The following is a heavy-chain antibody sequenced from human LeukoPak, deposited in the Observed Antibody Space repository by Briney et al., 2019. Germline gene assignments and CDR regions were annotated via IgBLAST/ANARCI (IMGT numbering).Heavy chain of an antibody. CDR1: GGSISSYY. V-gene: IGHV4-59*01. CDR2: IYYSGST. J-gene: IGHJ4*02. D-gene: IGHD3-22*01. CDR3: ARVTGYMIEDYFDY. Sequence: SETLSLTCTVSGGSISSYYWSWIRQPPGKGLEWIAYIYYSGSTNYNPSLESRVTISVKTYEKQFFLKLSSVTAADAAVYYCARVTGYMIEDYFDYWGQGTLVTVSS.